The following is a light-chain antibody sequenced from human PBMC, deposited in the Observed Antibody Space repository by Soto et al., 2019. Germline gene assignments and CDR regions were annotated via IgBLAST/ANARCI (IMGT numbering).Light chain of an antibody. CDR2: DVS. Sequence: QSVLTQPASVSGSPGQSITISCTGTSSDVGGYNYVSWYQQHPGKVPKLMIYDVSYRPSGVSNRFSGSKSGVTASLTISGLQAEDEADYYCASYTTSDTLVFGGGTKLTVL. J-gene: IGLJ2*01. CDR3: ASYTTSDTLV. V-gene: IGLV2-14*01. CDR1: SSDVGGYNY.